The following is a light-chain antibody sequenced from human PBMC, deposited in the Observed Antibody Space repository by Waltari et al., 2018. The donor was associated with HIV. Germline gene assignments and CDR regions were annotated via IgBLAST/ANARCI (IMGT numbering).Light chain of an antibody. CDR3: QQYFSVPYT. V-gene: IGKV4-1*01. Sequence: DVVMTQSPDSLAVSLGERATLNCKSNQSLFYTSDNKNFLAWYQQKAGQRPRLLIYWSSTRASGVPDRFSGSGSETDFTLTITSLLAEDVAIYFCQQYFSVPYTFGQGTKLEIK. CDR1: QSLFYTSDNKNF. CDR2: WSS. J-gene: IGKJ2*01.